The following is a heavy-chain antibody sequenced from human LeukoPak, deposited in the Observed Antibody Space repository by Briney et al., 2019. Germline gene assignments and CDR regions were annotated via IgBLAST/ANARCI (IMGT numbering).Heavy chain of an antibody. D-gene: IGHD6-13*01. Sequence: GASVKVSCKASGYTFTSYDINWVRQATGQGLEWMGWMNPNSGNTGYAQKFQGRVTMTRNTSISTAYMELSSLRSEDTAVYYCARPRRYSSFLTRAFDIWGQGTMVTVSS. CDR3: ARPRRYSSFLTRAFDI. V-gene: IGHV1-8*01. CDR2: MNPNSGNT. CDR1: GYTFTSYD. J-gene: IGHJ3*02.